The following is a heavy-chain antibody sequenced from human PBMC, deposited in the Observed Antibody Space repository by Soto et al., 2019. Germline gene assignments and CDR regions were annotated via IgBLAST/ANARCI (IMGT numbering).Heavy chain of an antibody. CDR1: GGSISGAGYS. J-gene: IGHJ5*02. CDR3: ARAQFYSGSGNYNNLMFAP. Sequence: PSETLSLTCAVSGGSISGAGYSGSWIRQPPGGGLEWIGYIYHRWTFLRHPSLKTRLTMSLDRSNNQFSLTLNSVTPSDTAVYYCARAQFYSGSGNYNNLMFAPWGQGAQVTVSS. D-gene: IGHD3-10*01. CDR2: IYHRWTF. V-gene: IGHV4-30-2*01.